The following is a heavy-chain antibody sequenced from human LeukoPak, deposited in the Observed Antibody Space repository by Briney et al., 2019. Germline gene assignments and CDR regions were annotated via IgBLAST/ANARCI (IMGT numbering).Heavy chain of an antibody. Sequence: PSETLSLTCAVYGGSFSGYYWSWIRQPPGKGLEWIGEINHSGSTKYNPSLKSRVTISVDTSKNHFSLKMSSVNAAGTAVYYCARAAGIAAAGNSYWGGGTLVSVSS. V-gene: IGHV4-34*01. CDR2: INHSGST. D-gene: IGHD6-13*01. CDR3: ARAAGIAAAGNSY. J-gene: IGHJ4*02. CDR1: GGSFSGYY.